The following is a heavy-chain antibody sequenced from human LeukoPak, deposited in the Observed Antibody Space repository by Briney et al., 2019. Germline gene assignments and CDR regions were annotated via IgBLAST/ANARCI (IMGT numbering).Heavy chain of an antibody. CDR1: GYTFTSYD. CDR3: ARDRGYSSGWYEEDWFDP. CDR2: MNPNSGNT. Sequence: ASVKVSCKASGYTFTSYDINWVRQATGQGLEWMGWMNPNSGNTGYAQKLQGRVTMTRNTSISTAYMELSSLRSEDTAVYYCARDRGYSSGWYEEDWFDPWGQGTLVTVSS. J-gene: IGHJ5*02. V-gene: IGHV1-8*01. D-gene: IGHD6-19*01.